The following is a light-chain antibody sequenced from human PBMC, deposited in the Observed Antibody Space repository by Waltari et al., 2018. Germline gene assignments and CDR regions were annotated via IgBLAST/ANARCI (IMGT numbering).Light chain of an antibody. Sequence: EIVLTQSPGTLSLSPGERATLSCRASQSVGRSLAWYQQKPGQDPRPLIYDASSRATGIPDRFSGSGSGTDFSLTISRLEPEDFAVYYCQKYVSLPATFGQGTKVEIK. CDR3: QKYVSLPAT. CDR1: QSVGRS. V-gene: IGKV3-20*01. CDR2: DAS. J-gene: IGKJ1*01.